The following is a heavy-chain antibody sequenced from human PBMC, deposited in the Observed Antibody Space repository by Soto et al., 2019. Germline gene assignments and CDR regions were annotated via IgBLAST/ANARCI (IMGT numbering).Heavy chain of an antibody. CDR3: ARPKDDYYDSSGYYWGFGY. CDR2: MNPNSGNT. D-gene: IGHD3-22*01. V-gene: IGHV1-8*01. Sequence: ASVKVSCKASGYTFTSYDINWVRQATGQGLEWMGWMNPNSGNTGYAQKFQGRVTMTRNTSISTAYMELSSLRSEDTAVYYCARPKDDYYDSSGYYWGFGYWGQGTLVTVSS. J-gene: IGHJ4*02. CDR1: GYTFTSYD.